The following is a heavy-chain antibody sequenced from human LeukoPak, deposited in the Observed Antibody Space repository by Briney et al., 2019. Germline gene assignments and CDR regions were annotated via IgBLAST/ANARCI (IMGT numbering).Heavy chain of an antibody. CDR2: ISGSGGST. Sequence: PGGSLRLSCAASGFTFSSYAMSWVRQAPGKGLEWVSAISGSGGSTYYADSVKGRFTISRDNSKNTLYLQMNSLRAEDTAVYYCAKDPDYGSGSYYTVNFDYWGQGTLVTVSS. CDR1: GFTFSSYA. V-gene: IGHV3-23*01. D-gene: IGHD3-10*01. CDR3: AKDPDYGSGSYYTVNFDY. J-gene: IGHJ4*02.